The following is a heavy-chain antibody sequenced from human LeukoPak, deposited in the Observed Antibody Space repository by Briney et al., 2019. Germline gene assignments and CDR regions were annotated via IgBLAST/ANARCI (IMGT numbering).Heavy chain of an antibody. V-gene: IGHV1-2*02. D-gene: IGHD3-16*02. Sequence: GASVKVSCKASGYTFTAYYMHWVRQAPGQGLEWMGWINPNTGGTNYAQKFQGRVTMTRDTSISTAYMELRGLRSDDTAVYYCARGGFGSYSYHIDYWGQGTLVTVSS. CDR2: INPNTGGT. CDR3: ARGGFGSYSYHIDY. CDR1: GYTFTAYY. J-gene: IGHJ4*02.